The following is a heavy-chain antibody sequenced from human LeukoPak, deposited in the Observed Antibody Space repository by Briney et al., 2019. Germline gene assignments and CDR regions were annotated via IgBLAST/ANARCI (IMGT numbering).Heavy chain of an antibody. D-gene: IGHD4-17*01. CDR2: IYYSGST. V-gene: IGHV4-30-4*01. Sequence: SQTLSLTCTVSGGSLSSPDYAWSWVRQPPGKGLEWIGYIYYSGSTFYQASLKSRATISVDMSKAQFSLRLSSVTAADTAFYYCARTTVTTGRWFDPWGQGTLVTVSS. J-gene: IGHJ5*02. CDR1: GGSLSSPDYA. CDR3: ARTTVTTGRWFDP.